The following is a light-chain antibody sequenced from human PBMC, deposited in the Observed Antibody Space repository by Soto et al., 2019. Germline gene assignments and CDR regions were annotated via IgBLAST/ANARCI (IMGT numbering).Light chain of an antibody. CDR3: QQYINWPPWT. CDR1: QSVGSR. V-gene: IGKV3-15*01. J-gene: IGKJ1*01. CDR2: DAS. Sequence: EIVMTQSPATLSVSPGERATLSCRASQSVGSRLAWYQQKPGQSPRLLIHDASTRATGIPARFSGSGSGTEFTLTISVLQSEDFAVYYCQQYINWPPWTFGQGTKVEIK.